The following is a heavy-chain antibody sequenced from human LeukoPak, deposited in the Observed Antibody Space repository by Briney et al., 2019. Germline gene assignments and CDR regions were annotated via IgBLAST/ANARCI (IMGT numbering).Heavy chain of an antibody. D-gene: IGHD6-25*01. Sequence: ASVKVSCKASGGTFSSYAISRVRQAPGQGLEWMGGIIPIFGTANYAQKFQGRVTITADESTSTVYMELSSLRSDDTAVYYCAREAGSYGMDVWGQGTTVTVSS. J-gene: IGHJ6*02. CDR1: GGTFSSYA. CDR3: AREAGSYGMDV. CDR2: IIPIFGTA. V-gene: IGHV1-69*13.